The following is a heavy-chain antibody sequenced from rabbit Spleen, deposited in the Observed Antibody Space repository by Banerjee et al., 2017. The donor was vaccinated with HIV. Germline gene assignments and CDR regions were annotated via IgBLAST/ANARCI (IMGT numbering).Heavy chain of an antibody. D-gene: IGHD6-1*01. Sequence: QEQLVESGGGLVQPTGSLTLTCKASGFSFGDRDVMCWVRQAPGKGLEWIACINAATGNPVYATWAKGRFTISRTSSTTVTLQMTSLTVADTATYFCTRGIDDAGYVYANYYGMDLWGPGTLVTVS. V-gene: IGHV1S45*01. CDR1: GFSFGDRDV. J-gene: IGHJ6*01. CDR3: TRGIDDAGYVYANYYGMDL. CDR2: INAATGNP.